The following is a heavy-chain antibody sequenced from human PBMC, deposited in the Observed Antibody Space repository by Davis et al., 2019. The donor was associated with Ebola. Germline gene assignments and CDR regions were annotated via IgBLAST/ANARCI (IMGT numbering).Heavy chain of an antibody. Sequence: GESLKISCKGSGYSFTSYWIGWVRQMPGKGLEWMGIIYPGDSVTRYSPSFQGQVTISADQSISTAYLQWSSLKASDTAMYYCARLEPDYGDHQGIDYWGQGTLVTVSS. CDR3: ARLEPDYGDHQGIDY. CDR1: GYSFTSYW. CDR2: IYPGDSVT. V-gene: IGHV5-51*01. D-gene: IGHD4-17*01. J-gene: IGHJ4*02.